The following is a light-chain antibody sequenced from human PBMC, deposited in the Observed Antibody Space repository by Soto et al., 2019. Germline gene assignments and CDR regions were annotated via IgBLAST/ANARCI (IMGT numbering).Light chain of an antibody. Sequence: QSALPQPASVSGSPGQSITISCIGSFSDVGGYNYVSWYQQHPGKAPTLLIYDVSNRPSGVSNRFSGSKSDYTASLTISGLQAEDEAEYYCSSYRGARTLVVFGGGTQLTVL. CDR2: DVS. CDR3: SSYRGARTLVV. CDR1: FSDVGGYNY. J-gene: IGLJ2*01. V-gene: IGLV2-14*03.